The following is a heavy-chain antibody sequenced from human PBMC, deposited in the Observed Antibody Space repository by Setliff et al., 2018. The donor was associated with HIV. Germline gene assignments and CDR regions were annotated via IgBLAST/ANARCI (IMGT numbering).Heavy chain of an antibody. D-gene: IGHD5-18*01. CDR2: IYYSGST. V-gene: IGHV4-39*01. J-gene: IGHJ3*02. CDR1: GGSISSSSYY. Sequence: SETLSLTCTVSGGSISSSSYYWGWIRQPPGKGLEWIGSIYYSGSTYYNPSLKSRVTISVDTSENQFSLKLSSVTAADTAVYYCARRQQLWLLYAFDIWGQGTMVTVSS. CDR3: ARRQQLWLLYAFDI.